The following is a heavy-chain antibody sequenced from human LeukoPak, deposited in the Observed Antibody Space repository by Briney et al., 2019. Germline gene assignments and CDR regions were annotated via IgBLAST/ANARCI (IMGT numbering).Heavy chain of an antibody. V-gene: IGHV3-21*01. CDR1: GFTFSSYS. CDR2: ISSSSSYI. D-gene: IGHD5-18*01. J-gene: IGHJ4*02. CDR3: ARDPEGYSYGEGDY. Sequence: GGSLRLSCAASGFTFSSYSMNWVRQAPGKGLEWVSSISSSSSYIYYADSVKGRFTISRDNAKNSLYLQMNSLSAEDTAVYYCARDPEGYSYGEGDYWGQGTLVTVSS.